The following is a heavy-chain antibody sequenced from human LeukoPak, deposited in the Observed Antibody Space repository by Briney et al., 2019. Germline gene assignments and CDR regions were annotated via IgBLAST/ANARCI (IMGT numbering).Heavy chain of an antibody. CDR2: IKQDGSEK. CDR1: GFTFSSYW. CDR3: ARAGQQWLEVDY. J-gene: IGHJ4*02. D-gene: IGHD6-19*01. Sequence: GGSLRLSCAASGFTFSSYWMRWLRQAPGKGLEWVADIKQDGSEKYYVDSVKGRFTISRDNAKNSLYLQMNSLRAEDTAVYYCARAGQQWLEVDYWGQGTLVTVSS. V-gene: IGHV3-7*01.